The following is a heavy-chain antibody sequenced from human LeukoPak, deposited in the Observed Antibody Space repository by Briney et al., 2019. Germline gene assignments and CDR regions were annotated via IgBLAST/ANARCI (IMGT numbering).Heavy chain of an antibody. V-gene: IGHV3-11*04. CDR2: ISSGGSTI. Sequence: GGSLRLSCAASGFTFSDYYMSWIRQAPGKGLEWVSYISSGGSTIKYADSVKGRFTVSRDNAKNSLYLQMNNLRVEDTGLYYCARESESYPIDYWGQGTLVTVSS. D-gene: IGHD1-26*01. CDR1: GFTFSDYY. CDR3: ARESESYPIDY. J-gene: IGHJ4*02.